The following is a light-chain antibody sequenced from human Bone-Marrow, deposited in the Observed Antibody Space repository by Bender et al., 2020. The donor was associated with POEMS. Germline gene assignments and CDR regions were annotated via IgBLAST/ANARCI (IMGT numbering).Light chain of an antibody. V-gene: IGLV2-8*01. CDR1: SSDVGAYNY. CDR3: STWDDRLNAWL. CDR2: EVS. Sequence: QSALTQPPSASGSPGQSVTISCSGTSSDVGAYNYVSWYQQHPGKAPKLMIYEVSKRPSGVPDRFSGSKSGNTASLTVSGLQSEDAADYYCSTWDDRLNAWLFGGGTKLTV. J-gene: IGLJ3*02.